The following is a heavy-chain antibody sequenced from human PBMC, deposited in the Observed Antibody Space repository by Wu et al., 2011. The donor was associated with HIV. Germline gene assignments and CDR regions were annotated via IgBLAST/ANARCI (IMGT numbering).Heavy chain of an antibody. Sequence: QVQLVQSGAEVKKPGSSVKVSCKASGGTFSSYAINWVRQAPGQGLEWMGRIIPIFGTANYAQKFQGRVTITADKSTSTAYMELSSLRSEDTAVYYCARDLLLIVVVPPRPFDYWGRGNRRSPSP. D-gene: IGHD2-2*01. CDR2: IIPIFGTA. J-gene: IGHJ4*02. CDR3: ARDLLLIVVVPPRPFDY. V-gene: IGHV1-69*14. CDR1: GGTFSSYA.